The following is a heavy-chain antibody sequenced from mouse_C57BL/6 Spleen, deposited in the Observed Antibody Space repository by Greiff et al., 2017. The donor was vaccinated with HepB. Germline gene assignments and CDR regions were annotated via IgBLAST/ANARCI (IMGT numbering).Heavy chain of an antibody. V-gene: IGHV5-17*01. J-gene: IGHJ4*01. CDR3: ARDYDYDEHYYAMDY. CDR1: GFTFSDYG. CDR2: ISSGSSTI. Sequence: EVQGVESGGGLVKPGGSLKLSCAASGFTFSDYGMHWVRQAPEKGLEWVAYISSGSSTIYYADTVKGRFTISRDNAKNTLFLQMTSLRSEDTAMYYCARDYDYDEHYYAMDYWGQGTSVTVSS. D-gene: IGHD2-4*01.